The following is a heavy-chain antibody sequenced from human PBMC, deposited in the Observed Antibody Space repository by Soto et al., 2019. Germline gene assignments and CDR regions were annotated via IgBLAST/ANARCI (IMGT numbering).Heavy chain of an antibody. J-gene: IGHJ1*01. CDR2: ISYDGSNK. CDR1: GFTFSSYD. V-gene: IGHV3-30*18. CDR3: AKDVIVVVTATHGYFQH. D-gene: IGHD2-21*02. Sequence: GGSLRLSCAASGFTFSSYDMHWARQAPGKGLEWVAVISYDGSNKYYADSVKGRFTISRDNSKNTLYLQMNSLRAEDTAVYYCAKDVIVVVTATHGYFQHWGQGTLVTVSS.